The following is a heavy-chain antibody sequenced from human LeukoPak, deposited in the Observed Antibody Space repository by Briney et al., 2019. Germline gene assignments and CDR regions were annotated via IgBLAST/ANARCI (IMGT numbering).Heavy chain of an antibody. CDR2: ISFDGRNN. V-gene: IGHV3-30*04. D-gene: IGHD3-3*01. CDR3: ARDLGPWGRNPGVVIGGLDV. Sequence: SLRLSCAASGFSFSSHTFHWVRQGPGKGLERVAVISFDGRNNDYADSVKGRFTISRENSKNTLHLQMSSLRLEDTAVYYCARDLGPWGRNPGVVIGGLDVWGQGTTVTVSS. CDR1: GFSFSSHT. J-gene: IGHJ6*02.